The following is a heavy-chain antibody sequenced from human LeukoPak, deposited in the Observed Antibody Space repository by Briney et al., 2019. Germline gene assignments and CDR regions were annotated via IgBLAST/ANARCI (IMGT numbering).Heavy chain of an antibody. CDR1: GFTFSDYY. CDR3: ARVGNSGSYPAFDY. Sequence: PGGSLRLSCAASGFTFSDYYMNWIRQAPGKGLEWVSYISSSGSTIYYADSVKGRFTISRDNAKNSLYLQMNSLRAEDTAVYYCARVGNSGSYPAFDYWGQGTLVTVSS. D-gene: IGHD1-26*01. CDR2: ISSSGSTI. J-gene: IGHJ4*02. V-gene: IGHV3-11*01.